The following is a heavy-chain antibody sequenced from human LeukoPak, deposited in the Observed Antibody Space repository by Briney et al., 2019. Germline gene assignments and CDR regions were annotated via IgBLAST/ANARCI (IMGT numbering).Heavy chain of an antibody. V-gene: IGHV3-23*01. CDR3: AKRTNGVSDAFDI. D-gene: IGHD2-8*01. J-gene: IGHJ3*02. CDR2: ISGSGGST. CDR1: GFTFSSYA. Sequence: GGSLRLSCAASGFTFSSYAMSWVRQAPGKGLEWVSAISGSGGSTYYADSVKGRFTISRDNSKNTLHLQMNSLRAEDTAVYYCAKRTNGVSDAFDIWGQGTMVTVSS.